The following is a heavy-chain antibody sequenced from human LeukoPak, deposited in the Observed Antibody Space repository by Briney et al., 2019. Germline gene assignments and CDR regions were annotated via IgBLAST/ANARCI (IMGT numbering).Heavy chain of an antibody. J-gene: IGHJ4*02. D-gene: IGHD3-22*01. CDR3: ARFNYYDSSGLLDY. Sequence: SETLSLTCTVSGGSISSSSYYWGWIRQPPGKGLEWIGSIYYSGSTYYNPSLKSRVTMSVDTSKNQFSLKLSSVTAADTAVYYCARFNYYDSSGLLDYWGQGTLVTVSS. CDR1: GGSISSSSYY. CDR2: IYYSGST. V-gene: IGHV4-39*01.